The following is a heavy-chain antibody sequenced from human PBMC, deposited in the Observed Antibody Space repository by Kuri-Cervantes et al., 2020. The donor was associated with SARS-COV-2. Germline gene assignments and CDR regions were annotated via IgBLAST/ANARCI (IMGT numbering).Heavy chain of an antibody. D-gene: IGHD6-19*01. CDR1: GFTFSSYA. Sequence: GESLKISCAASGFTFSSYAMHWVRQAPGKGLEWVAVISYDGSNKYYADSVKGRFTISRDNSKNTLYLQMNSLRAEDTAVYYCAGQWGIAMAGGNAFDIWGQGTMVTVSS. CDR2: ISYDGSNK. CDR3: AGQWGIAMAGGNAFDI. V-gene: IGHV3-30-3*01. J-gene: IGHJ3*02.